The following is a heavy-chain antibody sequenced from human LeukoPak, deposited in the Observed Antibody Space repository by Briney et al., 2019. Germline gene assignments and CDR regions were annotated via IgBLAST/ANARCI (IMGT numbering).Heavy chain of an antibody. V-gene: IGHV3-21*01. CDR3: ARGDIVVVPAAIGITYYYYGMDV. Sequence: GGSLRLSCAASGFTFSSYGMNWVRQAPGKGLEWVSSISSSSSYIYYADSVKGRFTISRDNAKNSLYLQMNSLRAEDTAVYYCARGDIVVVPAAIGITYYYYGMDVWGQGTTVTVSS. J-gene: IGHJ6*02. D-gene: IGHD2-2*02. CDR1: GFTFSSYG. CDR2: ISSSSSYI.